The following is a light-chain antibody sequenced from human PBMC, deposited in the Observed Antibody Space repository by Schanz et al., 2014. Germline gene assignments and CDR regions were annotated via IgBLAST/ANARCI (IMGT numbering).Light chain of an antibody. Sequence: QSVLTQPPSASGTPGQRITIPCSGSSSNIGSNSVHWYQQLPGTAPKLLIYKNNQRPSGVPDRFSGSKSDTSASLAISGLRSEDEADYYCATWDDRLCGQGVFGGGTKLTVL. CDR2: KNN. V-gene: IGLV1-47*01. CDR1: SSNIGSNS. J-gene: IGLJ3*02. CDR3: ATWDDRLCGQGV.